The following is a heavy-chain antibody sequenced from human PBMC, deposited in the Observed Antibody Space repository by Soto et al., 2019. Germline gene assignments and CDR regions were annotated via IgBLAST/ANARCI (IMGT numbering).Heavy chain of an antibody. CDR2: ISWNSGSI. D-gene: IGHD3-10*01. J-gene: IGHJ3*02. CDR3: AKDKDQVTMVRGVNTGRMRAFDI. Sequence: GGSLRLSCAASGFTFDDYAMHWVRQAPGKGLEWVSGISWNSGSIGYADSVKGRFTISRDNAKNSLYLQMNSLRAEDTALYYCAKDKDQVTMVRGVNTGRMRAFDIWGQGTMVTVSS. V-gene: IGHV3-9*01. CDR1: GFTFDDYA.